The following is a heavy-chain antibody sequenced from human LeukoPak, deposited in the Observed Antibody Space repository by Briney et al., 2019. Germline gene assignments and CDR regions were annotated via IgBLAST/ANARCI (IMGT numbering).Heavy chain of an antibody. J-gene: IGHJ6*02. CDR3: ARRQFYYYGMDV. CDR2: ISSGGSSI. D-gene: IGHD5-24*01. CDR1: GFTFNTYE. V-gene: IGHV3-48*03. Sequence: RPGGSLRLSCAASGFTFNTYEMNWVRQAPGKGLEWVSYISSGGSSIYYADSVKGRFTISRDNAKNSLYLQMNSLRAEDTAVYYCARRQFYYYGMDVWGQGTTVTVSS.